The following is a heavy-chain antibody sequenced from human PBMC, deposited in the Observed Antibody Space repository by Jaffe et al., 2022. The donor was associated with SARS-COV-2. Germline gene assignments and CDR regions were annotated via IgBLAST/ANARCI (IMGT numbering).Heavy chain of an antibody. Sequence: EVQLVESGGGLVQTGGSLRLSCGASGFTFSSYVMSWVRQAPGKGLEWVSTISGSGGGTYYPDSVKGRFTISRDSSKNTLYLQLNSLRVDDTAVYYCAFCSSGWSRFDYWGQGTLVTVSS. V-gene: IGHV3-23*04. J-gene: IGHJ4*02. D-gene: IGHD6-25*01. CDR2: ISGSGGGT. CDR3: AFCSSGWSRFDY. CDR1: GFTFSSYV.